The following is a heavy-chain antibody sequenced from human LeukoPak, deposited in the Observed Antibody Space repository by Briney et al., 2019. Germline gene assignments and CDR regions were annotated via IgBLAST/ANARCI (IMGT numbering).Heavy chain of an antibody. V-gene: IGHV3-74*01. Sequence: SGGSLRLSCAASGFTFSNYWMHWVRQAPGKGLVWVSRINSDGSNTTYAESVKGRFTISRDNAKNTLYLQVNSLRAEDTAVYYCARVVDHDYGDYYLDYWGQGTLVTVSS. J-gene: IGHJ4*02. D-gene: IGHD4-17*01. CDR2: INSDGSNT. CDR3: ARVVDHDYGDYYLDY. CDR1: GFTFSNYW.